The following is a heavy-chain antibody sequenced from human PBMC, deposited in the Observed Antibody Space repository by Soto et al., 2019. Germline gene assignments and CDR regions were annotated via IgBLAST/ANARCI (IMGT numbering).Heavy chain of an antibody. V-gene: IGHV1-69*01. CDR2: IISIFGTA. Sequence: QVQLAQSGAEVKKPGSSVKVSCKASGGTFSSYGISWVRQAPGQGLEWMGGIISIFGTANYAQKFQGRVTITADESTSTAYMELSSLRSEDTAVYYCARDGGGYGAADYWGQGTLVTVSS. J-gene: IGHJ4*02. CDR3: ARDGGGYGAADY. CDR1: GGTFSSYG. D-gene: IGHD5-12*01.